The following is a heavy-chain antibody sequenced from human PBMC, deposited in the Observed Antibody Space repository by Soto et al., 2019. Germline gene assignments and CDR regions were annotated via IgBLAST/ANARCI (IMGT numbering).Heavy chain of an antibody. CDR1: GGSISSYY. J-gene: IGHJ4*02. CDR2: IYYSGST. Sequence: QVQLQESGPGLVKPSETLSLTCTVSGGSISSYYWSWIRQPPGKGLEWIGYIYYSGSTNYNPSLKSRVTISVDTSKNPFSLKLSAVTAADTAVNYRAIGEARVAMPSGCCGQGTLVTVSS. V-gene: IGHV4-59*01. CDR3: AIGEARVAMPSGC. D-gene: IGHD2-2*01.